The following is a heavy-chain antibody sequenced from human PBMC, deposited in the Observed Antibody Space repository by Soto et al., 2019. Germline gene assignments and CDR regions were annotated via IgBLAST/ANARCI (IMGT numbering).Heavy chain of an antibody. V-gene: IGHV3-23*01. D-gene: IGHD6-6*01. CDR3: AKRSSSSTFDY. CDR1: GFTFSSYA. CDR2: ISSSDDST. Sequence: GGSLRLSCAASGFTFSSYAMSWVRQAPGKGLEWVSVISSSDDSTYYADSVKGRFTISRDNSKNTLYLQMNSLRAEDTAVYYCAKRSSSSTFDYWGQGTLVTFSS. J-gene: IGHJ4*02.